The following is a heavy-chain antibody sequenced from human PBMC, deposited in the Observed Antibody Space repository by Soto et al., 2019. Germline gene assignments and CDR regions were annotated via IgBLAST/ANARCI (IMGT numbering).Heavy chain of an antibody. V-gene: IGHV4-34*01. CDR3: ARVLMTKKMSVTGRFDY. J-gene: IGHJ4*02. D-gene: IGHD4-17*01. CDR2: INHSGST. CDR1: GGSFSGYY. Sequence: PSETLSLTCAAYGGSFSGYYWSWIRQPPGKGLEWIGEINHSGSTNYNPSLKSRVTISVDTSKNQFSLKLSSVTAADTAVYYCARVLMTKKMSVTGRFDYWGQGTLVTVSS.